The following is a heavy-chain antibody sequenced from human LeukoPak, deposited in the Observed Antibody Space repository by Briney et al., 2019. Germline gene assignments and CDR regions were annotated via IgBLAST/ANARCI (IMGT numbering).Heavy chain of an antibody. CDR1: GFTFSSYG. J-gene: IGHJ4*02. D-gene: IGHD5-18*01. Sequence: GRSLRLSCAASGFTFSSYGMHWVRQAPGKGLEWVAVIWYDGSNKYYADSVKGRFTISRDNSKNTLYLQMNSLRAEDTAVYYCARDTAMANFDCWGQGTLVTVSS. CDR2: IWYDGSNK. CDR3: ARDTAMANFDC. V-gene: IGHV3-33*01.